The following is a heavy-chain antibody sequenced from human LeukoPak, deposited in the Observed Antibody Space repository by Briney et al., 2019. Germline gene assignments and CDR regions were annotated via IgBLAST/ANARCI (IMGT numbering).Heavy chain of an antibody. D-gene: IGHD3-10*01. CDR2: INPNSGGT. Sequence: ASVKVSCKASGYTFTGYYMHWVRQAPGQGLEWMGWINPNSGGTNYAQKFQGRVTMTRDTSTSTAYMELSRLRSDDTAVYYCLVRGVITLTYFDYWGQGTLVTVSS. V-gene: IGHV1-2*02. J-gene: IGHJ4*02. CDR3: LVRGVITLTYFDY. CDR1: GYTFTGYY.